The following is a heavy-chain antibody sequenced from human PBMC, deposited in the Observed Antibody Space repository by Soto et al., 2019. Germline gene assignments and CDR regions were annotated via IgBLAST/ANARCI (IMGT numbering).Heavy chain of an antibody. CDR2: ISGSGGST. D-gene: IGHD2-2*01. CDR1: GFPFRSYA. J-gene: IGHJ5*02. CDR3: AKDFRYCDSTSCFNWFDP. V-gene: IGHV3-23*01. Sequence: PGASLRPSCAASGFPFRSYAMRGVHQSQGNWQEWVSSISGSGGSTYYADSVKGRFTISRDNSKNTLYLQINSLRAEDTAVYYCAKDFRYCDSTSCFNWFDPWGQGTLVTVSS.